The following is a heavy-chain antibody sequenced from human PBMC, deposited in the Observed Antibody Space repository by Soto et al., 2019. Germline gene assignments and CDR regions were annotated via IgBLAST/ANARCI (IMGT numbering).Heavy chain of an antibody. J-gene: IGHJ6*03. Sequence: QVQLVQSGAEVKKPGASVTVSCRSSGDTFTDYYMHWVRQAPGQGLEWMGWINPNSGVTEYAQKFQGWVTMTRDTSIRTVYMQLSRLRSDDTAVYYCARESGGATAALDYYHFYMDVVATGTTVTVSS. V-gene: IGHV1-2*04. CDR3: ARESGGATAALDYYHFYMDV. CDR2: INPNSGVT. CDR1: GDTFTDYY. D-gene: IGHD5-12*01.